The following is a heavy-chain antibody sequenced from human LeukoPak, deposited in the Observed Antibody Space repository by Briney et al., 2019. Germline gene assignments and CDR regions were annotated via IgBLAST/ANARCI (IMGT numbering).Heavy chain of an antibody. CDR2: IYHSGST. Sequence: SETLSLTCAVSGGSISSSNWWSWVRQPPGKGLEWIGEIYHSGSTNYNPSPKSRVTISVDTSKNQFSLKLSSVTAADTAVYYCARVGESAGDDFWSGYLDYWGQGTLVTVSS. CDR1: GGSISSSNW. J-gene: IGHJ4*02. D-gene: IGHD3-3*01. CDR3: ARVGESAGDDFWSGYLDY. V-gene: IGHV4-4*02.